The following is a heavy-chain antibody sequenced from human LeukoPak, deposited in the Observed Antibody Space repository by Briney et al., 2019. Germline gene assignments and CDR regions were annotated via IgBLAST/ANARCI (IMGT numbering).Heavy chain of an antibody. CDR3: ARDRGEGYCGSTSCYFSFDY. CDR1: GFTFSSYA. V-gene: IGHV3-21*01. CDR2: ISGSSSGI. Sequence: GGSLRLSCAASGFTFSSYAMSWVRQAPGKGLEWVSSISGSSSGIYYADSVRGRFTISRDNAKNSLYLQMNSLRAEDTAVYYCARDRGEGYCGSTSCYFSFDYWGQGTLVTVSS. J-gene: IGHJ4*02. D-gene: IGHD2-2*01.